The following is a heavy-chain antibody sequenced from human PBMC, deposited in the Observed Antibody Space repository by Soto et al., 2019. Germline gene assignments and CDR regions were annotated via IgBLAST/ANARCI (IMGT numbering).Heavy chain of an antibody. CDR1: GFTFDDYA. V-gene: IGHV3-49*03. CDR2: LGSKIYGGTT. Sequence: GGSLRLSCTASGFTFDDYAMSWFRQAPGKGLEWVGFLGSKIYGGTTEYAASVKGRFTISRDDSKSIAYLQMNSLKTEDTAVYYCTRDLATVTTWSIYYYYYMDVWGKGTTVTVSS. CDR3: TRDLATVTTWSIYYYYYMDV. J-gene: IGHJ6*03. D-gene: IGHD4-4*01.